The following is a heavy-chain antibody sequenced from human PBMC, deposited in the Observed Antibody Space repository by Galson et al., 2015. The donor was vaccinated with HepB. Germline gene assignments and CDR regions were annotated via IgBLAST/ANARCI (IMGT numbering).Heavy chain of an antibody. D-gene: IGHD6-13*01. J-gene: IGHJ6*02. V-gene: IGHV3-21*01. CDR3: ARFSSSSSWYVAGRDYYYYGMDV. Sequence: SLRLSCAASGFTFSSYSMNWVRQAPGKGLEWVSSISSSSYIYYADSVKGRFTISRDNAKNSLYLQMNSLRAEDTAVYYCARFSSSSSWYVAGRDYYYYGMDVWGQGTTVTVSS. CDR1: GFTFSSYS. CDR2: ISSSSYI.